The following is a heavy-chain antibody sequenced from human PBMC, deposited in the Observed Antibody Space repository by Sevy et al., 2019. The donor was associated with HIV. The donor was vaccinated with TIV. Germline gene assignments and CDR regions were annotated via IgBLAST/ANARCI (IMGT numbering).Heavy chain of an antibody. V-gene: IGHV7-4-1*02. Sequence: ASVKVSCKASGYTFTNYAMSWVRQAPGQGLEWMGWININTGNPTYALGFTGRFVFSLDTSVSTAYLQISSLKAEDTAVYYCARDPTLLIAGGWFDPWGQGTLVTVSS. CDR1: GYTFTNYA. J-gene: IGHJ5*02. D-gene: IGHD2-15*01. CDR2: ININTGNP. CDR3: ARDPTLLIAGGWFDP.